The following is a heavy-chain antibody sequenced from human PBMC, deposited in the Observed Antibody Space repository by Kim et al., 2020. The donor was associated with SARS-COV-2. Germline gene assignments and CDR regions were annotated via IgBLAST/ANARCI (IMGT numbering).Heavy chain of an antibody. CDR3: ARLVGTTGYYGLDV. Sequence: YAASVQGRFTNSRDDSKNTAYLQMNSLNTEDSAVYYCARLVGTTGYYGLDVWGQGTTVTVSS. V-gene: IGHV3-73*01. J-gene: IGHJ6*02. D-gene: IGHD1-26*01.